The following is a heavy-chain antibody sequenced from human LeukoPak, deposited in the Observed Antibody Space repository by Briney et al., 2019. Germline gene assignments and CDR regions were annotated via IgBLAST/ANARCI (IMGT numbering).Heavy chain of an antibody. CDR2: ISYDGSNK. CDR1: GFTFSSYG. CDR3: AKDRGIGGVNPFDY. D-gene: IGHD4-23*01. J-gene: IGHJ4*02. V-gene: IGHV3-30*18. Sequence: GGSLRLSCAASGFTFSSYGMHWVRQAPGKGLEWVAVISYDGSNKYYADSVRGRFTISRDNSKNTLYLQMNSLRAEDTAVYYCAKDRGIGGVNPFDYWGQGTLVTVSS.